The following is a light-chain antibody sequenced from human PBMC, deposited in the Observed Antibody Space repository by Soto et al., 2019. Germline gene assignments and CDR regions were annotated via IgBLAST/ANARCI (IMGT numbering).Light chain of an antibody. Sequence: DIQMTQSPSSVSASAGDRVTISCRASQSISRYLNWYQQKPGKAPKLLIYAASNLQSGVPSRFSGSGSETDFTLTISSLQPEDFATYYCQHTYTSPPRTFGQGTKVDIK. CDR1: QSISRY. CDR3: QHTYTSPPRT. J-gene: IGKJ1*01. CDR2: AAS. V-gene: IGKV1-39*01.